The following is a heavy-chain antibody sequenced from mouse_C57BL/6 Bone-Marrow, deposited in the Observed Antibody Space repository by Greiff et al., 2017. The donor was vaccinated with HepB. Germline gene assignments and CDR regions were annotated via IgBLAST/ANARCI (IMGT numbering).Heavy chain of an antibody. D-gene: IGHD1-1*01. J-gene: IGHJ2*01. CDR1: GYTFTSYW. Sequence: QVQLQQPGAELVRPGSSVKLSCKASGYTFTSYWMHWVKQRPIQGLEWIGNIDPSDSETHYNQKFKDKATLTVDKSSSTAYMQLSSLTSEDSAVYYCARWWGYYYGSRYYFDYWGQGTTLTVSS. V-gene: IGHV1-52*01. CDR3: ARWWGYYYGSRYYFDY. CDR2: IDPSDSET.